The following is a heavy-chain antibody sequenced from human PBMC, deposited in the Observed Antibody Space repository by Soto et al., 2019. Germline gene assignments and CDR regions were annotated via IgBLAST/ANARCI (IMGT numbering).Heavy chain of an antibody. CDR2: IYPGDSDT. V-gene: IGHV5-51*01. CDR1: GYSFTTYW. CDR3: ARHSLATQPGDY. D-gene: IGHD5-12*01. Sequence: PGESLKISCKASGYSFTTYWIGWVRQMPGKGLDWMGIIYPGDSDTRYSPSFQGQVTISVDNSIDTAYLEWTTLRASDSAMYYCARHSLATQPGDYWGQGTRVTVSS. J-gene: IGHJ4*02.